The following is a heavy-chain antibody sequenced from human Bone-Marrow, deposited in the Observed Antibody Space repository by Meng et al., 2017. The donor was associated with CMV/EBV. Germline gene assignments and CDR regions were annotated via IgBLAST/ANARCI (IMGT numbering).Heavy chain of an antibody. V-gene: IGHV3-20*04. Sequence: GESLKISCAASGFTFSTYPMNWVRQAPGKGLEWVSGINWNGGSTGYADSVKGRFTISRDNAKNSLYLQMNSLRAEDTALYYCARDKTAGLNGGMDVWGRGTTVTVSS. J-gene: IGHJ6*01. CDR1: GFTFSTYP. D-gene: IGHD2-8*01. CDR2: INWNGGST. CDR3: ARDKTAGLNGGMDV.